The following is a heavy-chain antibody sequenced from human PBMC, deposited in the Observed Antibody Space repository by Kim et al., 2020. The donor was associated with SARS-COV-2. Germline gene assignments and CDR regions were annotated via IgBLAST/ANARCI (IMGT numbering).Heavy chain of an antibody. J-gene: IGHJ6*01. D-gene: IGHD4-4*01. CDR3: AKVVVMDDYNYYYYYGM. CDR1: GFAFSSYA. Sequence: GGSLRLSCAASGFAFSSYAMSWVRQAPGKGLEWVSVISGGGVNKFYADSVRGRLIISRDNSKNTLYLQMNSLRDEDTALYYCAKVVVMDDYNYYYYYGM. V-gene: IGHV3-23*01. CDR2: ISGGGVNK.